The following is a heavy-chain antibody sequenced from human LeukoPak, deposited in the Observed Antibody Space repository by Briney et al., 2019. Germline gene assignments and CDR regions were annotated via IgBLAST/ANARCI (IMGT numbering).Heavy chain of an antibody. V-gene: IGHV3-23*01. CDR3: AKGSFALVRGVPSEYFQH. Sequence: GGSLRLSCAASGFTFTNYAVSWVRQAPGKGLEWVSAISGDGESIYYTDSVKGRFTISRDTSKNTVFLQMTSLKAEDTAVYYCAKGSFALVRGVPSEYFQHWGQGTLVTVSP. J-gene: IGHJ1*01. D-gene: IGHD3-10*01. CDR1: GFTFTNYA. CDR2: ISGDGESI.